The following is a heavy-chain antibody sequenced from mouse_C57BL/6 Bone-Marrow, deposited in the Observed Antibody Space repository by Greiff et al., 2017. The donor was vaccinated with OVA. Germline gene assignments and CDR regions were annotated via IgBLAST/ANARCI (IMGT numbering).Heavy chain of an antibody. V-gene: IGHV5-4*01. D-gene: IGHD2-5*01. Sequence: EVQLVESGGGLVKPGGSLKLSCAASGFTFSSYAMSWVRQTPEKRLEWVATISDGGSYTYYPDNVKGRFTISRDNAKNNLYLQMSHLKSEDTAMYYCARENYSNYGYAMDYWGQGTSVTVSS. CDR2: ISDGGSYT. CDR1: GFTFSSYA. J-gene: IGHJ4*01. CDR3: ARENYSNYGYAMDY.